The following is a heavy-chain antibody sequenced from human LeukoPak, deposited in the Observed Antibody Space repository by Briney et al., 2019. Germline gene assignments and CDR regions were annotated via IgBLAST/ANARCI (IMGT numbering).Heavy chain of an antibody. CDR2: IYYSGST. Sequence: SETLSLTCTVSGGSISSYYWSWIRQPPGKGLEWIGYIYYSGSTNYNPSLKSRVTISVDTSKSQFSLKLSSVTAADTAVYYCAREPTTYSSGWYRSDAFDIWGQGTMVTVSS. CDR1: GGSISSYY. V-gene: IGHV4-59*01. J-gene: IGHJ3*02. D-gene: IGHD6-19*01. CDR3: AREPTTYSSGWYRSDAFDI.